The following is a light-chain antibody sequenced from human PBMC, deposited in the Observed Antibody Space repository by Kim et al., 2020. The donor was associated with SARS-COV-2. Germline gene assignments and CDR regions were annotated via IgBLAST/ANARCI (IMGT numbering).Light chain of an antibody. Sequence: ALGQTVRITCQGDSLRTYYAGWYQQKPGQAPVLVIYGKDNRPSGIPDRFSGSGSGNTASLTITGAQAEDEADYYCHSRDSSGNHRLFGTGTKVTVL. CDR3: HSRDSSGNHRL. CDR2: GKD. CDR1: SLRTYY. J-gene: IGLJ1*01. V-gene: IGLV3-19*01.